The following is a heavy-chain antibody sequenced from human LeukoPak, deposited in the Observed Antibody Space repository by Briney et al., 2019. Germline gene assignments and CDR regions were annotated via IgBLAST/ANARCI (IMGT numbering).Heavy chain of an antibody. CDR3: VSLKAAGTGYFDY. V-gene: IGHV4-39*07. CDR1: GGSISSSSYY. Sequence: SETLSLTCTVSGGSISSSSYYWGWIRQPPGKGLEWIGSIYYSGSTYYNPSLKSRVTISVDTSKNQFSLKLSSVTAADTAVYYCVSLKAAGTGYFDYWGQGTLVTVSS. J-gene: IGHJ4*02. CDR2: IYYSGST. D-gene: IGHD6-13*01.